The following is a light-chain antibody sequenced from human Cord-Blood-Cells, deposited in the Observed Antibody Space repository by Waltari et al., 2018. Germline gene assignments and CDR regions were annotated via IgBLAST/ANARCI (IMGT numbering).Light chain of an antibody. J-gene: IGLJ3*02. CDR2: VGTGGIVG. Sequence: QPVLTQPPSASASLRASVTLTCTLSSGYSNYKVDWYQQRPGKGPRFVMRVGTGGIVGSKGDGIPDRFSVLGSGLNRYLTIKNIQEEDESDYHCGADHGSGSNFVEVFGGGTKLTVL. CDR3: GADHGSGSNFVEV. V-gene: IGLV9-49*01. CDR1: SGYSNYK.